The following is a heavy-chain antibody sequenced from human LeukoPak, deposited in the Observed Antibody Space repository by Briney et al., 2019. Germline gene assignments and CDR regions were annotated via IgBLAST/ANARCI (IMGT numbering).Heavy chain of an antibody. CDR3: AKVYYDSGAQRWLDP. J-gene: IGHJ5*02. D-gene: IGHD3-22*01. V-gene: IGHV3-23*01. Sequence: GGSLRLSCAVSGFTFRSHAMSWVRQAPGKGPEWVSAISGGGGSTFYADPVKGRFTISRDNSKNTLYLQMNSLRAEDTAVYYCAKVYYDSGAQRWLDPWGQGTLVTVSS. CDR2: ISGGGGST. CDR1: GFTFRSHA.